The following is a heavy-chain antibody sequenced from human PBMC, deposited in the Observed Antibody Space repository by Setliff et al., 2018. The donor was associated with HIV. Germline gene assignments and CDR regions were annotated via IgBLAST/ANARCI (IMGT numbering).Heavy chain of an antibody. Sequence: GESLKISCKGSGYSFITYWIGWVRQMPGKGLEWMGIIYPGDSDTRYSPSFQGQVTISADKSISTAYLQWSTLKASDTAIYYCARHRHTAAGTLDAFDIWGQGTVVTVSS. CDR1: GYSFITYW. CDR3: ARHRHTAAGTLDAFDI. V-gene: IGHV5-51*01. D-gene: IGHD6-13*01. J-gene: IGHJ3*02. CDR2: IYPGDSDT.